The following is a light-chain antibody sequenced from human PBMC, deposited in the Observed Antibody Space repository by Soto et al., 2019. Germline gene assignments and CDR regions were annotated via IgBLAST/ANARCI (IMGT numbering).Light chain of an antibody. CDR1: QSIYSH. V-gene: IGKV1-39*01. CDR3: QQSYSTPIT. Sequence: DIQMTQSPDSLSASVVDRVTISCRASQSIYSHLASYHQKPGKAPRLLIYQTSTLQGGVPSRFSGSGSGTDFTLTISSLQPEDFATYYCQQSYSTPITLGQGTRLEIK. CDR2: QTS. J-gene: IGKJ5*01.